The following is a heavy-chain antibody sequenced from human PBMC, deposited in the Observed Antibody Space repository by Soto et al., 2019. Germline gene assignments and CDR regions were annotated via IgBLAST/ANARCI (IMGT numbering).Heavy chain of an antibody. CDR3: ATRITMIVLVLSYYYYGMDV. V-gene: IGHV1-69*13. Sequence: GASVKVSCKASGGTFSSYAISWVRQAPGQGLEWMGGIIPIFGTANYAQKFQGRVTITADESTSTAYMELSSLRSEDTAVYYCATRITMIVLVLSYYYYGMDVWGQGTTVTVSS. CDR1: GGTFSSYA. D-gene: IGHD3-22*01. CDR2: IIPIFGTA. J-gene: IGHJ6*02.